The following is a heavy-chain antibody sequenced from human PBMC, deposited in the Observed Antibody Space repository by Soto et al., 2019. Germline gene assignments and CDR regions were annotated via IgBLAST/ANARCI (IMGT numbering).Heavy chain of an antibody. CDR1: GAYMRNDYYY. J-gene: IGHJ4*02. CDR2: MHHSGRT. Sequence: SETLSLTCTVSGAYMRNDYYYWSWVRQNPGKDLEWIGHMHHSGRTHYNPSLKSRVAISVDTSKNQFSLYLNSVTVEDTAIYYCASLDTARIQIAGYWGQGIQVTVSS. D-gene: IGHD5-18*01. V-gene: IGHV4-31*03. CDR3: ASLDTARIQIAGY.